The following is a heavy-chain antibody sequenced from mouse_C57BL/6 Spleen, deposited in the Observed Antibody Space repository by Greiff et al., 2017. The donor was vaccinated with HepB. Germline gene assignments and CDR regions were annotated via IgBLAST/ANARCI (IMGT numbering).Heavy chain of an antibody. Sequence: VQRVESGAELVKPGASVKISCKASGYAFSSYWMNWVKQRPGKGLEWIGQIYPGDGDTNYNGKFKGKATLTADKSSSTAYMQLSSLTSEDSAVYFCARSYYYGSSRDYWGQGTTLTVSS. CDR3: ARSYYYGSSRDY. V-gene: IGHV1-80*01. D-gene: IGHD1-1*01. CDR1: GYAFSSYW. J-gene: IGHJ2*01. CDR2: IYPGDGDT.